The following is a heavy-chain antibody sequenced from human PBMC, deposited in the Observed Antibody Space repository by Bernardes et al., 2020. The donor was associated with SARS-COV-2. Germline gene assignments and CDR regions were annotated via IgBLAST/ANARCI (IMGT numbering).Heavy chain of an antibody. CDR2: MNGDGTII. Sequence: GSLSLSCAASGFTFSTYWMHWVRPAPGKGLAWVARMNGDGTIINHADSVKGRFSISRDNAKNTLYLQMNSLRVEDTAVYYCTSDTFGEYDHWGQGILVTVSS. V-gene: IGHV3-74*01. J-gene: IGHJ4*02. CDR3: TSDTFGEYDH. D-gene: IGHD3-16*01. CDR1: GFTFSTYW.